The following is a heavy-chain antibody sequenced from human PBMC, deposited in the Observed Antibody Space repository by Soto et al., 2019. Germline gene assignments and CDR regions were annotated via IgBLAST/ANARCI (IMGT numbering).Heavy chain of an antibody. CDR1: GGSFSGYY. V-gene: IGHV4-34*01. CDR3: ARDYYDRSGYYYGGFDY. D-gene: IGHD3-22*01. J-gene: IGHJ4*02. CDR2: INHSGST. Sequence: SETLSLTCAVYGGSFSGYYWSWIRQPPGKGLEWIGEINHSGSTNYNPSLKSRVTISVDTSKNQFSLKLSSVTAADTAVYYCARDYYDRSGYYYGGFDYWGQGTLVTVSS.